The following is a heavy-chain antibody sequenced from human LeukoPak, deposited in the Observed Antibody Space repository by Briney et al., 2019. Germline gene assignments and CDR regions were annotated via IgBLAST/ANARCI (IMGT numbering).Heavy chain of an antibody. J-gene: IGHJ4*02. CDR1: GFTFSDYS. Sequence: PGGSLRLSCAGSGFTFSDYSMNWVRQAPGKGLEWVSYISSGSSTIDNADSVKGRFTISRDNAKNSLYLQMNSLRAEDTALYYCAKVAAAGSLGYFDYWGQGTLVTVSS. CDR2: ISSGSSTI. D-gene: IGHD6-13*01. V-gene: IGHV3-48*04. CDR3: AKVAAAGSLGYFDY.